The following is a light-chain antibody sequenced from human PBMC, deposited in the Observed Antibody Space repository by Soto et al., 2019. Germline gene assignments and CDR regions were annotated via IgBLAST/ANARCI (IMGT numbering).Light chain of an antibody. J-gene: IGLJ2*01. V-gene: IGLV4-69*01. Sequence: QPVLTQSPSASASLGASVKLTCTLSSGHSSYAIAWHQQQPEKGPRYLMKLNSDGSHSKGEGIPDRFSGSSSGAERYLTISSLQSEDEADYYCQTWGTGGVFGGGTKLTVL. CDR2: LNSDGSH. CDR1: SGHSSYA. CDR3: QTWGTGGV.